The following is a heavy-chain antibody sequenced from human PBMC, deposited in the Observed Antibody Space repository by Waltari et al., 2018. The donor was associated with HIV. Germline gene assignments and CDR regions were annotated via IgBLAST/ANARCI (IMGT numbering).Heavy chain of an antibody. Sequence: QVPLQESGPGPLTPSQTLSLTCPVSGGASSRGSFSWSWIRQSAGKTLEWIGRIYSSGSVNYNSSVESRVTLSRDTSKNQFSLLLTSVTAADSAIYYCARLSGSKGFDYWGQGTLVTVSS. CDR3: ARLSGSKGFDY. J-gene: IGHJ4*01. CDR1: GGASSRGSFS. D-gene: IGHD3-3*02. CDR2: IYSSGSV. V-gene: IGHV4-61*02.